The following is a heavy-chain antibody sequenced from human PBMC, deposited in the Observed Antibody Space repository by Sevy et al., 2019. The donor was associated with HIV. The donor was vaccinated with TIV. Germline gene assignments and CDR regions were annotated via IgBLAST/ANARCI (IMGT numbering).Heavy chain of an antibody. CDR3: SSPGGYRYGSLLDY. Sequence: AAVKVSCKASGYTFTGYFIHWVRQAPRQGLERMGWINPNSGDTNYAQKFQGRVTVTRDTSINTAYMELSRLRSDDTAVYYCSSPGGYRYGSLLDYWGQGTLVTVSS. CDR2: INPNSGDT. CDR1: GYTFTGYF. J-gene: IGHJ4*02. D-gene: IGHD5-18*01. V-gene: IGHV1-2*02.